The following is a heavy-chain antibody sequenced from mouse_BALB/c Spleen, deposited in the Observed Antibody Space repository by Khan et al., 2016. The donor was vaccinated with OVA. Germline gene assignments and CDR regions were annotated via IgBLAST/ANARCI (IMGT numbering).Heavy chain of an antibody. V-gene: IGHV1S41*01. CDR3: ARENCYSRDCSAMDY. CDR2: IGPGSSNA. CDR1: GYTFTSYW. Sequence: DLVKPGASVKLSCKASGYTFTSYWINWIKQRPGQGLEWIGRIGPGSSNAYYNDMFKGKATLTVDTSSNTAYIQLSSLSSEDSAVEYCARENCYSRDCSAMDYWGQGTSVTVSA. J-gene: IGHJ4*01. D-gene: IGHD6-1*01.